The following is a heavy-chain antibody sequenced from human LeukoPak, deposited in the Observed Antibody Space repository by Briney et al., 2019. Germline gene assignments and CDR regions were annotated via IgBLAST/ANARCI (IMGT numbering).Heavy chain of an antibody. V-gene: IGHV3-23*01. Sequence: GGSLRLSCAASGFTFSSYAMSWVRQAPGKGLEWVSAISGSGGSTYYAASVKGRFTISRDNSKNTLYLQMDSLRAEDTAVYYCAKESELLCGGWFDAWGQGTLATVSS. CDR1: GFTFSSYA. CDR3: AKESELLCGGWFDA. D-gene: IGHD2-2*01. CDR2: ISGSGGST. J-gene: IGHJ5*02.